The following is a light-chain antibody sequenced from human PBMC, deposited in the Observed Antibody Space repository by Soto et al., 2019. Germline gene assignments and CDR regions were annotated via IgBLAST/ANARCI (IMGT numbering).Light chain of an antibody. CDR2: AAS. J-gene: IGKJ1*01. V-gene: IGKV3-20*01. Sequence: IVLTQSPATLSLSPGDTGTVSCRASQTVRGAFLAWYQQKPGQTPRLLIYAASKRAIGIPDRFNGSGSGTEFTLTIRGLEPEDVAVYYCLQFDNSRTFGQGTKVEIK. CDR3: LQFDNSRT. CDR1: QTVRGAF.